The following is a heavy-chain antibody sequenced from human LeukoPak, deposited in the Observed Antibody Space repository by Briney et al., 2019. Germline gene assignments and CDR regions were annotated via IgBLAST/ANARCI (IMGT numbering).Heavy chain of an antibody. CDR1: GFTFRSYS. CDR3: AREWTSTVVFDY. CDR2: ISSSSSYI. Sequence: GGSLRLSCAASGFTFRSYSMNWVRQAPGKGLEWVSFISSSSSYIHYADSVKGRFTISRDNAKNSLYLQMNSLRAEETAVYYCAREWTSTVVFDYWGQGTLVTVSS. J-gene: IGHJ4*02. D-gene: IGHD4-23*01. V-gene: IGHV3-21*01.